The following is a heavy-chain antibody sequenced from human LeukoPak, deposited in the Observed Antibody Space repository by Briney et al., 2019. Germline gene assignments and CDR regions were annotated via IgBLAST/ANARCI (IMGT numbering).Heavy chain of an antibody. CDR1: GYTFTSYG. CDR2: ISAYNGNT. CDR3: ARDRPKVVAAIPRFDP. V-gene: IGHV1-18*01. J-gene: IGHJ5*02. Sequence: GASVKVSCKASGYTFTSYGISWVRQAPRQGLEWMGWISAYNGNTNYAQKLQGRVTMTTDTSTSTAYMELRSLRSDDTAVYYCARDRPKVVAAIPRFDPWGQGTLVTVSS. D-gene: IGHD2-15*01.